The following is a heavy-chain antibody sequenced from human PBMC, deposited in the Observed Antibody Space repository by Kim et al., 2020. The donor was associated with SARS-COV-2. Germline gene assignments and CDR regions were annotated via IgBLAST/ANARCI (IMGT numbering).Heavy chain of an antibody. D-gene: IGHD3-3*01. Sequence: GGSLRLSCAASGFTFSSYWMHWVRQAPGKGLVWVSRINSDGSSTSYADSVKGRFTISRDNAKNTLYLQMNSLRAEDTAVYYCARGTLGGFLEGRNDPNWFDPWGQGTLVTVSS. CDR2: INSDGSST. CDR1: GFTFSSYW. V-gene: IGHV3-74*01. J-gene: IGHJ5*02. CDR3: ARGTLGGFLEGRNDPNWFDP.